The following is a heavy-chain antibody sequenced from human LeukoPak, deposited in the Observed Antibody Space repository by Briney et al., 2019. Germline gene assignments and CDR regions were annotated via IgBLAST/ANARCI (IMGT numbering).Heavy chain of an antibody. CDR2: IYYSRST. V-gene: IGHV4-59*07. D-gene: IGHD3-10*01. J-gene: IGHJ4*02. CDR1: GGSIRSYY. CDR3: AGLRFGYVGWSRKPIFDY. Sequence: SDTLSLPCTVSGGSIRSYYWSWIRQPPGKGLEGIGYIYYSRSTNYNPPLKSRVTTSVHTSKNEFSLKLSSVTAADPAVYYCAGLRFGYVGWSRKPIFDYWGQETLVTVSS.